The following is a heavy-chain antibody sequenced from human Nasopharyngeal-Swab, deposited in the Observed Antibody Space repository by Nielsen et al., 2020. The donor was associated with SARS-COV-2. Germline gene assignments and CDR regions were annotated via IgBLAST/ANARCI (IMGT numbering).Heavy chain of an antibody. CDR3: ARVTGDRDV. CDR2: INHRGSN. J-gene: IGHJ6*02. D-gene: IGHD3-16*01. V-gene: IGHV4-34*01. Sequence: RQAPGKGLEWIGEINHRGSNNYNPSLKRRVTISIDTSKNHCSLKLSSVTAADTAVYYCARVTGDRDVWGQGTTVTVSS.